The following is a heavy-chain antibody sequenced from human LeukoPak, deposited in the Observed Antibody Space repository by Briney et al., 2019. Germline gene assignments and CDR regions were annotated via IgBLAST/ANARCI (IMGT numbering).Heavy chain of an antibody. V-gene: IGHV3-48*03. Sequence: GGSLRLSCAASGFTFSSYEMNWVRQAPGKGLEWVSRISSSGSTIYHADSVKGRFTISRDNSKNTLYLQMNSLRAEDTAVYYCAKDPEAAAEGWFDPWGQGTLVTVSS. CDR3: AKDPEAAAEGWFDP. CDR2: ISSSGSTI. J-gene: IGHJ5*02. CDR1: GFTFSSYE. D-gene: IGHD6-13*01.